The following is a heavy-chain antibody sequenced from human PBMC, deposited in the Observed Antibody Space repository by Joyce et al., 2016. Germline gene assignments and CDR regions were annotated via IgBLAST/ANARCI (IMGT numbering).Heavy chain of an antibody. D-gene: IGHD3-10*02. V-gene: IGHV5-10-1*03. CDR1: GYSFTSHW. CDR2: IDPRDSYT. J-gene: IGHJ5*02. CDR3: ARHVTDWFDP. Sequence: EVQLVQSGAEVKKPGASLRISCKGSGYSFTSHWLSWGSQMPGKGLEWMGRIDPRDSYTDYSPAFEGHVTISVDKTISAAYLQWCSLRASDTAIYDCARHVTDWFDPWGQGTLVTVSS.